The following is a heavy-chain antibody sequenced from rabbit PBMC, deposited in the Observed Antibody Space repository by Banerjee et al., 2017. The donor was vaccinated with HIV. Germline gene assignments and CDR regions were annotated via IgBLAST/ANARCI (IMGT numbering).Heavy chain of an antibody. Sequence: QEQLVESGGGLVQPGGSLKLSCKASGFDFSSYGVNWVRQAPGKGLEWIGRINTSSGSTVYATWAKGRFTISRTSSTTVALQMTSLTAADTATYFCARDLAGVIGWNFNFWGPGTLVTVS. CDR3: ARDLAGVIGWNFNF. J-gene: IGHJ4*01. CDR2: INTSSGST. CDR1: GFDFSSYG. V-gene: IGHV1S45*01. D-gene: IGHD4-1*01.